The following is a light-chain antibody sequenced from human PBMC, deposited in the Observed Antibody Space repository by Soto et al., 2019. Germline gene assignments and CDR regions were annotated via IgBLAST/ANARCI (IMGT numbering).Light chain of an antibody. Sequence: EIVLTQSPDSLSLSPGDRVTLSCRASQTVGNNYLAWYQQKPGQAPRLLIYDASSRATGIPDRFSGSGSGTDFTLTISRLEPEDFAVYYCQQCAYSPRTFGQGTKVEVK. CDR3: QQCAYSPRT. CDR2: DAS. CDR1: QTVGNNY. V-gene: IGKV3-20*01. J-gene: IGKJ1*01.